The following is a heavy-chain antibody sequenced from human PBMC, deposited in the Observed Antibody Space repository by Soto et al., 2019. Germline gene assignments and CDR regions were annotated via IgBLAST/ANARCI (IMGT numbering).Heavy chain of an antibody. CDR2: IWAGGYTK. J-gene: IGHJ4*02. V-gene: IGHV3-33*01. CDR1: GFTFSAYG. CDR3: ATDRGGSPFDY. D-gene: IGHD6-13*01. Sequence: GGSLRLSCVASGFTFSAYGMHWVRQAPGKGLEWVAVIWAGGYTKDYVDSVKGRFTISRDDSRNTLFLDMNSLRAEDTAVYYCATDRGGSPFDYWGQGTLVTVSS.